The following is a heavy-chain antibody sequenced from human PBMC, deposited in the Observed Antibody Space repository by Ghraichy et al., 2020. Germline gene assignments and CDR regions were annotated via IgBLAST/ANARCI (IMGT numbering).Heavy chain of an antibody. D-gene: IGHD3-22*01. V-gene: IGHV1-18*04. Sequence: ASVKVSCKTAGYPFKSYGITWVRQAPGQGLEWMGWVSPYTGKTNLAQKFQGRVSMTTDTSTATAYMELRSLRSDDTAIFYCARDFYDNSGYKLDFWGQGTLVTVSS. CDR1: GYPFKSYG. J-gene: IGHJ4*02. CDR3: ARDFYDNSGYKLDF. CDR2: VSPYTGKT.